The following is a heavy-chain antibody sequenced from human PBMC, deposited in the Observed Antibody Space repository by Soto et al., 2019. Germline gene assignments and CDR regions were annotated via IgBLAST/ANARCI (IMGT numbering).Heavy chain of an antibody. CDR1: GLTFSSYV. Sequence: GGSLRLSCAASGLTFSSYVMHWVGQAPGKGLEWVAVISYDGSNKYYADSVKGRFTISRDNSKNTLYLQMNSLRAEDTAVYYCAKDRRIRFFMDVWGRGTTVTVSS. D-gene: IGHD3-3*01. CDR3: AKDRRIRFFMDV. CDR2: ISYDGSNK. J-gene: IGHJ6*02. V-gene: IGHV3-30*18.